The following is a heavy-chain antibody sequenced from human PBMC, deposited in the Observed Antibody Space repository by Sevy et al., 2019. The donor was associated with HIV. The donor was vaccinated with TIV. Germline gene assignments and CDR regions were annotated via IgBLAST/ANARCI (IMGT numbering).Heavy chain of an antibody. D-gene: IGHD1-26*01. CDR3: ARAPSGSQGPGQYFHH. J-gene: IGHJ1*01. Sequence: ASVKVSCKTFGYTCTSYGISWVRRAPRQGLEWMGWISTYNGDTNSAQKLQGRVTMTTDTSTSTAYMELRSLRSDDTAVYYCARAPSGSQGPGQYFHHWGQGTLVTVSS. V-gene: IGHV1-18*01. CDR2: ISTYNGDT. CDR1: GYTCTSYG.